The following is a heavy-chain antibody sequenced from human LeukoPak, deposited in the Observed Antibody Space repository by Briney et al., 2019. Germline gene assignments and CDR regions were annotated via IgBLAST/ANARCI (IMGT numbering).Heavy chain of an antibody. V-gene: IGHV5-51*01. D-gene: IGHD3-3*01. CDR1: GYTTYW. CDR3: AASLWSGYYNY. CDR2: IYPGDSDT. Sequence: GESLKISCKGSGYTTYWIGWVRQMPGRGLEWMGIIYPGDSDTRYSPSFQGQVSISADKSISTAYLQWSSLEASDTAMYYCAASLWSGYYNYWGQGTLVTVSS. J-gene: IGHJ4*02.